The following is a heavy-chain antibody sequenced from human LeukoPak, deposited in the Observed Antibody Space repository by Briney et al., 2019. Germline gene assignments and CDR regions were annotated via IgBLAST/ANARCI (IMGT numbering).Heavy chain of an antibody. CDR1: GFSFSIFA. D-gene: IGHD3/OR15-3a*01. J-gene: IGHJ4*02. Sequence: GGSLRLSCAASGFSFSIFAMTWYRQAPGRGLEWVSTTTDTGGSTHYADAVEGRFTMSRDNSKNTLYLQLNSLRTEDTAIYYCARDVSMIIGGGDCWGQGTLVTVSS. CDR2: TTDTGGST. CDR3: ARDVSMIIGGGDC. V-gene: IGHV3-23*01.